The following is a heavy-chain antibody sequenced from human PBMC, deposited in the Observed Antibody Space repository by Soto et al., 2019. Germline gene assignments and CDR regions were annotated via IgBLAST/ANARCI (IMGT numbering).Heavy chain of an antibody. CDR1: GGSISSGDYY. V-gene: IGHV4-30-4*01. J-gene: IGHJ4*02. CDR2: IYYSGSA. Sequence: PSETLSLTCTVSGGSISSGDYYWSWIRQPPGKGLEWIGYIYYSGSAYYNPSLKSRVTISVDTSKNQFSLKLSSVTAADTAVYYCDSFQGGSRYFGYWGQGTLVTVSS. CDR3: DSFQGGSRYFGY. D-gene: IGHD3-9*01.